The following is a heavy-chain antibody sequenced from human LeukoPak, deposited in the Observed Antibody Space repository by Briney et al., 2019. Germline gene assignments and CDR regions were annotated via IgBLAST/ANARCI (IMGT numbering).Heavy chain of an antibody. J-gene: IGHJ6*03. CDR1: GGTFSSYA. CDR2: IIPIFGTA. Sequence: SVKVSCKASGGTFSSYAISWVRQAPGQGLEWMGGIIPIFGTANYAQKFQGRVTITADKSTSTAYMELSSLRSEDTAVYYCARGSGSYPYYYYYYMDVWGKGTTVTVSS. V-gene: IGHV1-69*06. D-gene: IGHD3-10*01. CDR3: ARGSGSYPYYYYYYMDV.